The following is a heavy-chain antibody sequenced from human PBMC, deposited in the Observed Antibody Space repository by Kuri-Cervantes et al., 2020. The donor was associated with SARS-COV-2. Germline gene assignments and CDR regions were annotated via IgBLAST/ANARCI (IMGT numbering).Heavy chain of an antibody. V-gene: IGHV3-23*03. CDR1: GFTFSSYA. CDR3: AKDGDPDY. J-gene: IGHJ4*02. CDR2: IYSCGSST. Sequence: GESLKISCAASGFTFSSYAMSWVRQAPGKELEWVSVIYSCGSSTYYADSVKGRFTISRDNSKNTLYLQMNSLRAEDTAVYYCAKDGDPDYWGQGTLVTVSS. D-gene: IGHD2-21*01.